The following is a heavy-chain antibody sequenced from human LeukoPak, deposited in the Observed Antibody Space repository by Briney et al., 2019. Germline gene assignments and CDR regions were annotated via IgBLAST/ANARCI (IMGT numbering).Heavy chain of an antibody. CDR1: GYNFTNYG. CDR3: ARVGNGVVTAIDLDY. D-gene: IGHD2-21*02. CDR2: ISAYTANT. V-gene: IGHV1-18*01. Sequence: ASVKVSCKSSGYNFTNYGFTWVRQAPGQGLEWMGWISAYTANTNYAQKLQGRVTMTTDTSTCTAYIVFSGLISNDTLVYSCARVGNGVVTAIDLDYWGQGTLVTVSS. J-gene: IGHJ4*01.